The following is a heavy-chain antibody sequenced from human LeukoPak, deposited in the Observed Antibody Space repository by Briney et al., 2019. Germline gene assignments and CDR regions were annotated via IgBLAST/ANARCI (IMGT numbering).Heavy chain of an antibody. CDR2: INPNSGGT. V-gene: IGHV1-2*02. J-gene: IGHJ4*02. CDR3: ARVIRTRAGGYSYGSFLY. CDR1: GYTFTGYY. Sequence: ASVKVSCKASGYTFTGYYMHWVRQAPGQGLEWMGWINPNSGGTNYAQKFQGRVTMTRDTSISTAYMELSRLRSDDTAVYYCARVIRTRAGGYSYGSFLYWGQGILVTVSS. D-gene: IGHD5-18*01.